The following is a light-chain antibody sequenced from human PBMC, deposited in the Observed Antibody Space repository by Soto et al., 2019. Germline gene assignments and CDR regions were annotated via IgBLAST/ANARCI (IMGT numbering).Light chain of an antibody. Sequence: GDIVTIQCRPSRGIGNALSWYQQKPGTVPKLLIHSASTLHSGVPSRSSGSGSGTDFTLTIGSMKPEDVASYYCQNYDSPPTFRPGTKVDIK. CDR1: RGIGNA. J-gene: IGKJ1*01. V-gene: IGKV1-27*01. CDR3: QNYDSPPT. CDR2: SAS.